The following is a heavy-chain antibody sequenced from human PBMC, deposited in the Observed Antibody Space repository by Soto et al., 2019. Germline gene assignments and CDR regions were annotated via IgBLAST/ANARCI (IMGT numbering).Heavy chain of an antibody. Sequence: GGSLRLSCAASGFTFSSYGMHWVRQAPGKGLEWVAVISYDGSNKYYADSVKGRFTISRDNSKNTLYLQMNSLRAEDTAVYYCAKDTLYGDLDYWGQGTLVTVSS. D-gene: IGHD4-17*01. J-gene: IGHJ4*02. CDR3: AKDTLYGDLDY. CDR1: GFTFSSYG. CDR2: ISYDGSNK. V-gene: IGHV3-30*18.